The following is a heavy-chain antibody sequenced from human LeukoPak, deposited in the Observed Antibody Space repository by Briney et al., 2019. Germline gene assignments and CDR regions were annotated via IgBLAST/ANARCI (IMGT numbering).Heavy chain of an antibody. D-gene: IGHD6-13*01. Sequence: GGSLRLSCAASGFTFSTYDMHWVRQTTGKGLEWVSAIGAGGDTYYQDSVKGRFTIFRDNANLYLQMHTLRPGDTAVYYCVREGTFASPEAGRWIDSFDIWGQGTMVTVSS. J-gene: IGHJ3*02. CDR3: VREGTFASPEAGRWIDSFDI. CDR2: IGAGGDT. V-gene: IGHV3-13*01. CDR1: GFTFSTYD.